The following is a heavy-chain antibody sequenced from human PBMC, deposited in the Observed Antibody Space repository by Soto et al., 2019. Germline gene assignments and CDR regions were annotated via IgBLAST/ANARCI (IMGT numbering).Heavy chain of an antibody. D-gene: IGHD3-10*01. Sequence: ASVKVSCKASGYTFTSYYMHWVRQAPGQGLEWMGIINPSGGSTSYAQKFQGRVTMTRDTSTSTVYKELSSLRSEDTDVYYCSADYYCSGSYGVFGYYYYGMDVWGQGTTVTVSS. CDR1: GYTFTSYY. V-gene: IGHV1-46*01. CDR2: INPSGGST. J-gene: IGHJ6*02. CDR3: SADYYCSGSYGVFGYYYYGMDV.